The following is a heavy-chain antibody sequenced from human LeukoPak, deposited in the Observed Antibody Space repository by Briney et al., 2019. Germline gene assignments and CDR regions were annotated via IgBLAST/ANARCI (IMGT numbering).Heavy chain of an antibody. J-gene: IGHJ4*02. Sequence: SLRLSCAASGFPFDNYAMHWVRQAPGKGLEWVSGISWNSNSIVYADSVKGRFTISRDNARNSLYLQMTSLRTEDTALYFCAKGDSSGWDVVPPWYWGQGTLVTGSS. V-gene: IGHV3-9*01. CDR2: ISWNSNSI. CDR1: GFPFDNYA. CDR3: AKGDSSGWDVVPPWY. D-gene: IGHD6-19*01.